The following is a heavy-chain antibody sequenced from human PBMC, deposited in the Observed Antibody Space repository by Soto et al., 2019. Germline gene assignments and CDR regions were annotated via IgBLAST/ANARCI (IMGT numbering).Heavy chain of an antibody. CDR1: GSSISSGGYS. D-gene: IGHD3-22*01. CDR2: IYHSGST. J-gene: IGHJ4*02. V-gene: IGHV4-30-2*01. CDR3: ARAKVQGDYYDSSGYYYLDY. Sequence: PSETLSLTCAVSGSSISSGGYSWNWIPQPPGKGLEWIGYIYHSGSTYYNPSLKSRVTISVDRSKNQFSLKLSSVTAADTAVYYCARAKVQGDYYDSSGYYYLDYWGQGTLVTVSS.